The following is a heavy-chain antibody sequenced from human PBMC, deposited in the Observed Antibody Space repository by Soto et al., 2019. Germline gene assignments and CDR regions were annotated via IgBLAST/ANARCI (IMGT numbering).Heavy chain of an antibody. CDR3: ARYSSGWPPGNYFDY. V-gene: IGHV4-39*01. J-gene: IGHJ4*02. CDR1: GGSISSSSYY. Sequence: QLQLQESGPGLVKPSETLSLTCTVSGGSISSSSYYWGWIRQPPGKGLEWIGSIYYSGSTYYNPSLKSRVTISVDTSKNQFSLKLSSVTAADTAVYYCARYSSGWPPGNYFDYWGQGTLVTVSS. D-gene: IGHD6-19*01. CDR2: IYYSGST.